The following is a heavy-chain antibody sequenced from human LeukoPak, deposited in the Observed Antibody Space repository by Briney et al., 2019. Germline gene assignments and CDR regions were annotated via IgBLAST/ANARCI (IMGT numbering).Heavy chain of an antibody. D-gene: IGHD6-13*01. CDR2: IYYSGST. J-gene: IGHJ4*02. V-gene: IGHV4-59*08. CDR3: ARLQQAYYSDY. CDR1: GGSISSYY. Sequence: SETLSLTCTVSGGSISSYYWSWIRQPPGKGLEWIGYIYYSGSTNYNPSLKSRVTISVDTSKNQLSLKLTSVTAADTALYYCARLQQAYYSDYWGQGTLVTVSS.